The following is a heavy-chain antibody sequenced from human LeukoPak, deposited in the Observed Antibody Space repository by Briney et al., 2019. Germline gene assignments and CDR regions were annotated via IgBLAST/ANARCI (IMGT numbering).Heavy chain of an antibody. V-gene: IGHV3-73*01. D-gene: IGHD3-16*01. J-gene: IGHJ5*02. CDR1: GFTFSGSA. CDR3: TRDRGTYNWFDP. Sequence: PGGSLRLSCVASGFTFSGSAVHWVRQSSGKGLEWVGHIDKNDNLYATAYAESVKGRFTISRDDSKDTAFLHMDSLKTEDTALYYCTRDRGTYNWFDPWGQGTLVTVSS. CDR2: IDKNDNLYAT.